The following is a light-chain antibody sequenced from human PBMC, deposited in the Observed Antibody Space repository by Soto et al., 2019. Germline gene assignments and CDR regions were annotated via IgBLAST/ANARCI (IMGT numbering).Light chain of an antibody. CDR1: QSVTSSY. CDR3: QQYGSSPRT. V-gene: IGKV3-20*01. CDR2: GAS. J-gene: IGKJ2*01. Sequence: EIVLTQSPGTLSLSPGERATLSCRASQSVTSSYLAWYQQKPGQAPRLLIYGASSRATGIPIRFSGSGSGTDFILTISRLEPEDFAVYYCQQYGSSPRTFGQGTKLEIK.